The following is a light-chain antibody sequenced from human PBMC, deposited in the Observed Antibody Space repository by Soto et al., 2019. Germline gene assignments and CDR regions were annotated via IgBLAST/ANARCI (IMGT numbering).Light chain of an antibody. CDR1: QDISNY. CDR2: AAS. J-gene: IGKJ4*01. Sequence: DIQMTQSPSSLSASVGDRVTISCRASQDISNYLAWYQQKPGKVPKLLIYAASTLQSGVPSRFSGGRSGTDFSLTISSLQPEDVATYYCQKYSSAPLTFGGGTKVDIK. V-gene: IGKV1-27*01. CDR3: QKYSSAPLT.